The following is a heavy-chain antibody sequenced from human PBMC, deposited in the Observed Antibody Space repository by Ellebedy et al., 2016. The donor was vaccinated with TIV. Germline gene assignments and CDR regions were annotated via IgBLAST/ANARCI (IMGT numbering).Heavy chain of an antibody. D-gene: IGHD3-22*01. CDR3: VSGFYDRSGYPEK. J-gene: IGHJ1*01. Sequence: PGGSLRLSCATSGFVFRSYWMHRVRQAPGKGLEWVARINSDGDNIAYLESVKGRFTISRENGRNALFLQMKNLRAEDTAVYFCVSGFYDRSGYPEKWGQGTPVTVSS. CDR2: INSDGDNI. V-gene: IGHV3-74*01. CDR1: GFVFRSYW.